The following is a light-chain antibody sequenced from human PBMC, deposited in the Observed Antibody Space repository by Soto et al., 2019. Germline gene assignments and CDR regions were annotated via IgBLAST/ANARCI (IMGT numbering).Light chain of an antibody. Sequence: QSALTQPPSASGSPGQSVTISCTGTSSDVGGYNYVSWYQQHPGKAPKLMIYEVNKRPSGVPDRFSGSKSANTASLTVSGLQAEDEADYYCNSYAGSPYVFGTGTKLTVL. CDR1: SSDVGGYNY. CDR2: EVN. V-gene: IGLV2-8*01. J-gene: IGLJ1*01. CDR3: NSYAGSPYV.